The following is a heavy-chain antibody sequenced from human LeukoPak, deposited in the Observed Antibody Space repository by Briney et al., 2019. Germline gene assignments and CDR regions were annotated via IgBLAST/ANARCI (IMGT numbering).Heavy chain of an antibody. CDR1: GFTFSNYA. D-gene: IGHD6-13*01. CDR2: ISGRGIST. J-gene: IGHJ4*02. CDR3: ARGSGYSSSWYGV. V-gene: IGHV3-23*01. Sequence: GGSLRLSCAASGFTFSNYAMNWVRQAPGKGLEWVSSISGRGISTFYADSVKGRFTISRDTSKNTLYLQMNNLRAEDTAVYYCARGSGYSSSWYGVWGQGTLVTVSS.